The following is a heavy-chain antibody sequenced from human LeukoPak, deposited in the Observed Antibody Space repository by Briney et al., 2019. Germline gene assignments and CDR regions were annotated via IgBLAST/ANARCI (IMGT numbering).Heavy chain of an antibody. J-gene: IGHJ4*02. D-gene: IGHD1-26*01. CDR3: ARGFGSYRDY. CDR2: ISSSSSYI. CDR1: GFTFSSDI. V-gene: IGHV3-21*01. Sequence: PGGSLRLSCAASGFTFSSDIMNWVRQAPGKGLEWVSSISSSSSYIYYADSVKGRFTISRDNAKNSLYLQMNSLRAEDTAVYYCARGFGSYRDYRGQGTLVTVSS.